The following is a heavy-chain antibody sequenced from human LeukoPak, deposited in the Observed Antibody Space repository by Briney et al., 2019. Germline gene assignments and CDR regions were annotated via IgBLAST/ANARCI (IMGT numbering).Heavy chain of an antibody. J-gene: IGHJ6*02. CDR1: GFTFSSYA. Sequence: GGSLRLSCAGSGFTFSSYAMSWVRQAPEKGLEWVSDISGAGDRTYYADSVKGRFTISRDNSKNTLYLQMNSLRVEDTAVYYCAKGEANTAMVTNYYYGMDVWGQGTTVTVSS. V-gene: IGHV3-23*01. D-gene: IGHD5-18*01. CDR2: ISGAGDRT. CDR3: AKGEANTAMVTNYYYGMDV.